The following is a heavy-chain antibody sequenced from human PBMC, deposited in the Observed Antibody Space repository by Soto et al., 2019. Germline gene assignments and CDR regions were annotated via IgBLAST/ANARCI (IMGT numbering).Heavy chain of an antibody. J-gene: IGHJ6*03. CDR3: ARGLILWFGELSRRGGYYYYMDV. D-gene: IGHD3-10*01. CDR1: GGSFSGYQ. V-gene: IGHV4-34*01. Sequence: QVQLQQWGAGLLKPSETLSLTCAVYGGSFSGYQWSWIRQTPGKGLEWIGGSNDSGEINYNPSLKSRVTSVVDAPKTQISLRLSCVTAAETAVYYCARGLILWFGELSRRGGYYYYMDVWGKGTTVTVSS. CDR2: SNDSGEI.